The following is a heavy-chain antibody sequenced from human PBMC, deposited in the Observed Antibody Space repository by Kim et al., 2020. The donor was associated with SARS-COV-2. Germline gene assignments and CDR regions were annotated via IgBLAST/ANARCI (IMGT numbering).Heavy chain of an antibody. V-gene: IGHV3-23*01. Sequence: GGSLRLSCAASGFTFSSFAMSWVRQAPGKGLEWVSGISRSGGRTYYADSVKGRFTISRDNSKNTLYLQMNSLRAEETAVYYCANGDFYDRSGYYYSRDYWGQGTLVTVSS. CDR2: ISRSGGRT. J-gene: IGHJ4*02. D-gene: IGHD3-22*01. CDR3: ANGDFYDRSGYYYSRDY. CDR1: GFTFSSFA.